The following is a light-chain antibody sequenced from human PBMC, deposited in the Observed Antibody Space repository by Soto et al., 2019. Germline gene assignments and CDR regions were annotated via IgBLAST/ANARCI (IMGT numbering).Light chain of an antibody. CDR1: SGYSKYK. Sequence: QSVLTQPPSASASLGASVTLTCTLSSGYSKYKVDWYQQRPGKGPRFVMRVGTGGIVGSKGDGIPDRFSVLGSGLNRYLTIKNIQEEDESDYHCGADHGSGSNFVCVFGGGTKLTVL. CDR3: GADHGSGSNFVCV. CDR2: VGTGGIVG. J-gene: IGLJ2*01. V-gene: IGLV9-49*01.